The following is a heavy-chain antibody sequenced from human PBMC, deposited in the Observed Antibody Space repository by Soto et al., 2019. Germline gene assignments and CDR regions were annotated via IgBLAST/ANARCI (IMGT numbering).Heavy chain of an antibody. CDR1: GFTFTSSA. CDR3: AAEGVEAVAGTDVVDYYYYYGMDV. J-gene: IGHJ6*02. D-gene: IGHD6-19*01. CDR2: IVVGSGNT. V-gene: IGHV1-58*01. Sequence: GASVKVSCKASGFTFTSSAVQWVRQARGQRLEWIGWIVVGSGNTNYAQKFQERVTITRDMSTSTAYMELSSLRSEDTAVYYCAAEGVEAVAGTDVVDYYYYYGMDVWGQGTTVTVSS.